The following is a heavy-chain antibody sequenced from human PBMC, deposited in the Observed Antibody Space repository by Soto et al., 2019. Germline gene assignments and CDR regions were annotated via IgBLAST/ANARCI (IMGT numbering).Heavy chain of an antibody. V-gene: IGHV3-21*01. Sequence: GGSLRLSCAASGFTFRSFTMNWVRQAPGKGLEWVSTISSNIAYIYYTDALRGRFTISRDNAKNSLHLQMNSLRAEDTAVYYCTRDASRDSSARGWFAPWGPGTLVTVSS. D-gene: IGHD6-13*01. CDR2: ISSNIAYI. CDR1: GFTFRSFT. J-gene: IGHJ5*02. CDR3: TRDASRDSSARGWFAP.